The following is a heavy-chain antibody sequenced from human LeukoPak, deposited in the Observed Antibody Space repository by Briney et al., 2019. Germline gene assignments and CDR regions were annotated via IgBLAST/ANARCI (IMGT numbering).Heavy chain of an antibody. J-gene: IGHJ4*02. V-gene: IGHV4-59*01. CDR1: GGSISSYY. D-gene: IGHD1/OR15-1a*01. Sequence: PETLSLTCTVFGGSISSYYWSWIRQPPGKGLEWIGYIYYSGSTNYNPSLKSRVTISVDTSKNQFSLKLSSVTAADTAVYYCARVNNDYFDYWGQGTLVTVSS. CDR2: IYYSGST. CDR3: ARVNNDYFDY.